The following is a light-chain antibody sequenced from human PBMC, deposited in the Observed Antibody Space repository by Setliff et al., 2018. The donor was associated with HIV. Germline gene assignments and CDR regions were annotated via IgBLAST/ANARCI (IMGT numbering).Light chain of an antibody. CDR3: LLSYSGARL. CDR1: TGAVTSGHY. Sequence: QAVVTQEPSLTVSPGGTVTLTCGSSTGAVTSGHYPYWFQQRPGQAPRTLIYDTTNRQSWTPARFSGYLLGGKAALTLSRAQPEDEADYYCLLSYSGARLFGGGTKVTVL. CDR2: DTT. J-gene: IGLJ2*01. V-gene: IGLV7-46*01.